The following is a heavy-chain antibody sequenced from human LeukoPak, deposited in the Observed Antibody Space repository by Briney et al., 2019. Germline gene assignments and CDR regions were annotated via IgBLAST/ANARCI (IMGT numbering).Heavy chain of an antibody. Sequence: GGSLRLSCAASGFTFSSYSMDWVRQAPGKGLEWVSSISSSSSYIYYADSVKGRFTISRDNAKNSLYLQMSSLRAEDTAVYYCARSMPPPTLGYYGMDVWGQGTTVTVSS. CDR1: GFTFSSYS. CDR2: ISSSSSYI. V-gene: IGHV3-21*01. J-gene: IGHJ6*02. D-gene: IGHD2-2*01. CDR3: ARSMPPPTLGYYGMDV.